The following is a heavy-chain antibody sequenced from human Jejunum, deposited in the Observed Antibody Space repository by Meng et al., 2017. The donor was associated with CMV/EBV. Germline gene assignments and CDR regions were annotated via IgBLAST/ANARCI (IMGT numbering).Heavy chain of an antibody. CDR2: MHYDRSYK. D-gene: IGHD3-10*01. J-gene: IGHJ4*02. V-gene: IGHV3-30*02. CDR1: TVSSDY. Sequence: TVSSDYMSWVRRAPGKGLEWVAIMHYDRSYKFYADSVKGRVTISVDYSKNTVYLQMISLRVEDTAVYYCARDYYGSGIGGNYFDYWGQGTLVTVSS. CDR3: ARDYYGSGIGGNYFDY.